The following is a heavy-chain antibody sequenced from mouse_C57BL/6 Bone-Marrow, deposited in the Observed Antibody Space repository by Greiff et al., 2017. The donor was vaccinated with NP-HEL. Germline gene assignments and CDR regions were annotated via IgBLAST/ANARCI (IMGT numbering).Heavy chain of an antibody. CDR3: AKYDYEN. CDR1: GYTFTSYT. D-gene: IGHD2-4*01. V-gene: IGHV1-4*01. J-gene: IGHJ2*01. Sequence: QVQLKESGAELARPGASVKMSCKASGYTFTSYTMHWVKQRPGQGLEWIGYINPSSGYTKYNQKFKDKATLTADKSSSTAYMQLSSLTSEDSAVYYCAKYDYENWGQGTTLTVSS. CDR2: INPSSGYT.